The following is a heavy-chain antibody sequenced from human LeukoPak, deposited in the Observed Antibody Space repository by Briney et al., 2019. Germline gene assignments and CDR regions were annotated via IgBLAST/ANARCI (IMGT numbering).Heavy chain of an antibody. Sequence: GESLRLSCAASGFTFSHYGMHWVRQAPGAGLEWVAVIWSDGGDKYYAESVKGRFTISRDNSKNSLFLQMSSLRAEDTAVYYCAKDAQRGFDYSNSLQNWGQGILVTVSS. CDR2: IWSDGGDK. V-gene: IGHV3-33*03. J-gene: IGHJ1*01. CDR1: GFTFSHYG. D-gene: IGHD4-11*01. CDR3: AKDAQRGFDYSNSLQN.